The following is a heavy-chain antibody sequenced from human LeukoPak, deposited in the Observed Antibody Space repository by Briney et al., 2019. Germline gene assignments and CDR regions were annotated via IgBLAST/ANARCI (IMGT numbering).Heavy chain of an antibody. Sequence: GGSLRLSCAVSGFTFSDYYMSWIRQAPGKGLEWVSYISSRGSIIHYADSVKGRFTISRDNAKNSLYLQMNSLRAEDTAVYYCARAPYGSGSYPGIDYWGQGTLVTVSS. V-gene: IGHV3-11*01. CDR1: GFTFSDYY. CDR3: ARAPYGSGSYPGIDY. D-gene: IGHD3-10*01. J-gene: IGHJ4*02. CDR2: ISSRGSII.